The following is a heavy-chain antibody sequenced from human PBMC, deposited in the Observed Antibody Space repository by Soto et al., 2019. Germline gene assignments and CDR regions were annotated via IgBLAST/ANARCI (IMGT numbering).Heavy chain of an antibody. Sequence: QVQLQQWGAGLLKPSETLSLTCAVYGGSFSGYYWTWIRQPPGTGLEWIGEINHSGRNNYNPSLKSRVTISVDTSKNQFSLKLTSVTAADTAVYYCARDKITGLFDYWGQGTLVTVSS. J-gene: IGHJ4*02. CDR1: GGSFSGYY. D-gene: IGHD2-8*02. CDR2: INHSGRN. CDR3: ARDKITGLFDY. V-gene: IGHV4-34*01.